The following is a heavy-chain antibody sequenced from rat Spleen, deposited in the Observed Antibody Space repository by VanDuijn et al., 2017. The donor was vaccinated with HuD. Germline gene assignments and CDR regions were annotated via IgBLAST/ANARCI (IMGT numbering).Heavy chain of an antibody. CDR3: TTRGDGSYYLDY. CDR2: ISYDGSST. CDR1: GFTFSNYD. Sequence: EVQLVESGGGLVQPGRSMKLSCAASGFTFSNYDMAWVRQAPTKGLEWVASISYDGSSTYYRDSVKGRFTISRDNAKSTLYLQMDSLRSEDTATYYCTTRGDGSYYLDYWGQGVMVTVSS. J-gene: IGHJ2*01. D-gene: IGHD1-12*02. V-gene: IGHV5-20*01.